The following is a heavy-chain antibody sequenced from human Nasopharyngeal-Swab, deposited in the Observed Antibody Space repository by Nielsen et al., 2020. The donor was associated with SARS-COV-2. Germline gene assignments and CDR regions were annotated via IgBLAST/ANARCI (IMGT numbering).Heavy chain of an antibody. CDR1: GFTFNYFG. Sequence: SLRLSCAASGFTFNYFGMHWVRQAPGKGLEWVAFISYEGSIRNYIDSVKGRFTVSRDSSKNTVYLQMNSLRPDDTAVYFCAKSMAYFQLSGTYNLDFWGQGTLVTVSS. CDR2: ISYEGSIR. V-gene: IGHV3-30*18. J-gene: IGHJ4*02. D-gene: IGHD2-21*01. CDR3: AKSMAYFQLSGTYNLDF.